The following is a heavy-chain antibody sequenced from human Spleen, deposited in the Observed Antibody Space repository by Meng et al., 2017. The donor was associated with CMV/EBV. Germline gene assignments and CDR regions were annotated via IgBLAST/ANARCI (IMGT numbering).Heavy chain of an antibody. CDR2: ISGSGGST. Sequence: GGSLRLSCAASGFTFRSYAMSWVRQAPGKGLEWISSISGSGGSTSYADSVKGRFTISRDNSKNTPYLQMNSLRAEDTAVYYCAAWGEGYFDYWGQGTLVTVSS. J-gene: IGHJ4*02. V-gene: IGHV3-23*01. D-gene: IGHD3-16*01. CDR1: GFTFRSYA. CDR3: AAWGEGYFDY.